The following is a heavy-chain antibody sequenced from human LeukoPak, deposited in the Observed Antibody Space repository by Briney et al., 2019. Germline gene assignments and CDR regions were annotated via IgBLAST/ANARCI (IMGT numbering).Heavy chain of an antibody. CDR3: AKERGYGYNHIDY. D-gene: IGHD5-24*01. J-gene: IGHJ4*01. Sequence: GGSLRLSCEASGFPFSSYAMNWVRQAPGKGLEWVSTISGSGGSTYYADSVKGRFTISRDKSKNTVYLQMNSLRAEDTAVYYCAKERGYGYNHIDYWGHGTWSPSPQ. CDR1: GFPFSSYA. CDR2: ISGSGGST. V-gene: IGHV3-23*01.